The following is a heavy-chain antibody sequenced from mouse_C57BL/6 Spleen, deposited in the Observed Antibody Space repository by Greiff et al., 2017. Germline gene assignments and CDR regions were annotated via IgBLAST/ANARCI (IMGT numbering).Heavy chain of an antibody. D-gene: IGHD3-2*02. CDR1: GYAFSSSW. V-gene: IGHV1-82*01. Sequence: QVQLKESGPELVKPGASVKISCKASGYAFSSSWMNWVKQRPGKGLEWIGRIYPGDGDTNYNGKFKGKATLTADKSSSTAYMQLSSLTSEDSAVYVCARDSSGYGLFDYWGQGTTLTVSS. CDR3: ARDSSGYGLFDY. CDR2: IYPGDGDT. J-gene: IGHJ2*01.